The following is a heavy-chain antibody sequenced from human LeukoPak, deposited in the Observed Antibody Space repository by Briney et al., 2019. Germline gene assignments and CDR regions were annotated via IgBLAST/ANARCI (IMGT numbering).Heavy chain of an antibody. Sequence: GGSLRHSCAASGFTFSSYWMSWVRQAPGKGLEWVANIKQDGSEKYYVDSVKGRFTISRDNAKNSLYLQVNSLRAEDTAVYYCTISSSRNHFDYWGQGTLVTVSS. CDR3: TISSSRNHFDY. CDR2: IKQDGSEK. V-gene: IGHV3-7*01. J-gene: IGHJ4*02. CDR1: GFTFSSYW. D-gene: IGHD6-13*01.